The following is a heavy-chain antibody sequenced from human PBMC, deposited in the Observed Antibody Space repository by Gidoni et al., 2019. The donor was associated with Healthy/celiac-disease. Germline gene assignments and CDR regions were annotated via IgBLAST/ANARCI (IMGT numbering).Heavy chain of an antibody. D-gene: IGHD3-3*01. J-gene: IGHJ5*02. CDR2: SKSKTDCGTT. V-gene: IGHV3-15*07. CDR1: GFTFSNDW. CDR3: TTEVVFWSGYYIRRFDP. Sequence: EVQLVESGGGLVKPGGSLRLSCAASGFTFSNDWMNWVRQAPGKGLEWVGRSKSKTDCGTTDYAAPVKGRFTISRDDSKNTLYLQMNSLKTEDTAVYYCTTEVVFWSGYYIRRFDPWGQGTLVTVSS.